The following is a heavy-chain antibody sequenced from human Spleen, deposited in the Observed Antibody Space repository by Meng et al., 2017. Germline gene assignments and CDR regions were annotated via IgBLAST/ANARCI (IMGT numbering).Heavy chain of an antibody. D-gene: IGHD6-13*01. CDR2: IYPDDADT. V-gene: IGHV5-51*01. J-gene: IGHJ4*02. CDR1: GYRFTNYW. CDR3: ARDEDISAAGKLFGDY. Sequence: GESLKISCKGSGYRFTNYWIAWVRQMPGKGLEWRGIIYPDDADTRYSPSFQGQVTISADKSISTAYLQWSSLKASDTAMYYCARDEDISAAGKLFGDYWGQGTLVTVSS.